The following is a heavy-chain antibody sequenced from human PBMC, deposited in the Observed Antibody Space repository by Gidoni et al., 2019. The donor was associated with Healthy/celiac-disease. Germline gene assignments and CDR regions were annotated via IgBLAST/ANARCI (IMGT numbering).Heavy chain of an antibody. V-gene: IGHV3-21*01. J-gene: IGHJ4*02. CDR2: ISSSSNYM. D-gene: IGHD5-18*01. CDR1: GFTFSSYS. CDR3: ARGGRGYSYGFDY. Sequence: EVQLVESGGGLVKPGGSLRLSCAASGFTFSSYSMNWVRKAPGKGLGWVSSISSSSNYMYYADSMKGRFTISRDNAKNSLYLQMNSLRAEDTAVYYCARGGRGYSYGFDYWGQGTLVTVSS.